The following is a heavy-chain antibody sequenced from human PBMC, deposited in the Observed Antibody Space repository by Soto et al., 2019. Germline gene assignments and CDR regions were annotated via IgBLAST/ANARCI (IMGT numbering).Heavy chain of an antibody. CDR1: GGSISSYY. CDR2: IYYSGST. CDR3: AIAVTGIAVPSWFDP. J-gene: IGHJ5*02. V-gene: IGHV4-59*01. Sequence: SETLSLTCTVSGGSISSYYWSWIRQPPGKGLEWIGYIYYSGSTNYNPSLKSRVTISVDTSKNQFSLKLSSVTAADTAVYYCAIAVTGIAVPSWFDPWGQGTLVTISS. D-gene: IGHD6-19*01.